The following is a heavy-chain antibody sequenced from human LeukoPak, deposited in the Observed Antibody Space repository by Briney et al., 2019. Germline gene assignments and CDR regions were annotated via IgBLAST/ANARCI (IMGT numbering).Heavy chain of an antibody. J-gene: IGHJ4*02. CDR1: GGSFSGYY. CDR3: ARGSSTKMATIRFDY. D-gene: IGHD5-24*01. CDR2: INHSGNT. V-gene: IGHV4-34*01. Sequence: SETLSLTCAVYGGSFSGYYWSWIRQPPGKGLEWIGEINHSGNTNYNPSLKSRVTISVDTSKNQFSLKLSSVTAADTAVYYCARGSSTKMATIRFDYWGQGTLVTVSS.